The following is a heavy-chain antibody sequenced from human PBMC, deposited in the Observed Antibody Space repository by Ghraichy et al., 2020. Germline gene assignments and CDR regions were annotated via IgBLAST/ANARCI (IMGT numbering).Heavy chain of an antibody. D-gene: IGHD5-12*01. CDR2: IDAAGQA. CDR1: GFDVRTNY. CDR3: VRDLGYSGFNWNNNL. V-gene: IGHV3-53*01. J-gene: IGHJ5*02. Sequence: GGSLRLSCAVSGFDVRTNYISWVRLDPGRGLEWVSLIDAAGQASYADSVKGRFTISRDGSENTVSLQMTNLREDDTGLYYCVRDLGYSGFNWNNNLWGQGTLVTVSS.